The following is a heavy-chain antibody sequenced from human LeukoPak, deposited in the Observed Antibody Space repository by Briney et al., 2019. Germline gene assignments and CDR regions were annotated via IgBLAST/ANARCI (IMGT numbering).Heavy chain of an antibody. CDR2: ISGSGGST. Sequence: GGSLRLSCAASGFTFSSYAMSWVRQAPGKGLEWVSAISGSGGSTYYADSVKGRFTISRDNSKNTLYLQMNSLRAEDKAVYYCAKVVVRDHCWSGHPSVYRGQGTLVSVSS. J-gene: IGHJ4*02. CDR3: AKVVVRDHCWSGHPSVY. D-gene: IGHD3-3*02. V-gene: IGHV3-23*01. CDR1: GFTFSSYA.